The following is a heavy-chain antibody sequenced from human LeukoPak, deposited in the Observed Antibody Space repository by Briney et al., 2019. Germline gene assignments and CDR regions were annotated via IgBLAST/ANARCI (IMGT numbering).Heavy chain of an antibody. CDR3: AREWLYCSSTSCPLYWFDP. D-gene: IGHD2-2*01. CDR2: INPNSGGT. Sequence: GAPVKVSCKASGYTFTGYYMHWVRQAPGQGLEWMGWINPNSGGTNYAQKFQGRVTMTRDTSISTAYMELSRLRSDDTAVYYCAREWLYCSSTSCPLYWFDPWGQGTLVTVSS. CDR1: GYTFTGYY. J-gene: IGHJ5*02. V-gene: IGHV1-2*02.